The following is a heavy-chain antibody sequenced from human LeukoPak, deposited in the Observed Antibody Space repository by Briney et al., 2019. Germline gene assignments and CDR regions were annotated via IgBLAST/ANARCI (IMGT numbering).Heavy chain of an antibody. Sequence: SETLSLTCTISGGSISSGNYHWAWMRQPPGKGPEWIGSMFYSGSTYYNPSLKSRVTISVDTSKNQFSLKLSSVTAADTAVYYCARFTIGLDYWGQGTLVTVSS. CDR3: ARFTIGLDY. V-gene: IGHV4-39*07. CDR2: MFYSGST. J-gene: IGHJ4*02. D-gene: IGHD3-3*01. CDR1: GGSISSGNYH.